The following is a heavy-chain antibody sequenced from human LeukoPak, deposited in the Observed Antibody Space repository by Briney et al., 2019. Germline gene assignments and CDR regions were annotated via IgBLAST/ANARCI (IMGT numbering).Heavy chain of an antibody. D-gene: IGHD3-22*01. V-gene: IGHV5-51*01. CDR3: ARHYYDSNGYYYLDY. Sequence: GESLKISCKGSGYKFTSYWIGWVRQMPGKGLEWMGIIYPGGSDTTYSPSFQGQVTISADKSISTAYLQWSSLKTSDTAMYYCARHYYDSNGYYYLDYWGQGTLVTVSS. CDR1: GYKFTSYW. J-gene: IGHJ4*02. CDR2: IYPGGSDT.